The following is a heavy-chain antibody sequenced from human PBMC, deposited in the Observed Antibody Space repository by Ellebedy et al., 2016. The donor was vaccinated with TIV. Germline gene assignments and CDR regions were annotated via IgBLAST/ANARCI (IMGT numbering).Heavy chain of an antibody. D-gene: IGHD6-13*01. CDR3: ARGPTYSSSWNDY. CDR1: GYSFTGYY. J-gene: IGHJ4*02. Sequence: AASVKVSCKASGYSFTGYYMHWARQAPGQGIEWMGGINPNSGGTNYAQKFQGWVTMTRDTSISTAYMELSRLRSDDTAIYFCARGPTYSSSWNDYWGQGTLVTVSS. V-gene: IGHV1-2*04. CDR2: INPNSGGT.